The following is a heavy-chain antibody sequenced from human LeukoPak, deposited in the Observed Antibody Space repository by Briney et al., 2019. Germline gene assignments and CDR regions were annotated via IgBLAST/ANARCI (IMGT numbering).Heavy chain of an antibody. Sequence: GGSLRLSCAASGFTFSSYSMNWVRQAPGKGLEWVSSFSSSSSYIYYVDSVKGRFTTSRDNAKNSLYLQMNSLRAEDTAVYYCARNQGHNYGSGTIMIGYWGQGTLVTVSS. D-gene: IGHD3-10*01. CDR1: GFTFSSYS. CDR3: ARNQGHNYGSGTIMIGY. V-gene: IGHV3-21*01. J-gene: IGHJ4*02. CDR2: FSSSSSYI.